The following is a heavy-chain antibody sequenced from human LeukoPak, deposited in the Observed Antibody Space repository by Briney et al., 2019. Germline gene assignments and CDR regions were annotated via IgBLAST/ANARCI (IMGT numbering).Heavy chain of an antibody. CDR2: IYYSGST. D-gene: IGHD4-11*01. V-gene: IGHV4-30-4*08. Sequence: SETLSLTCTVSGGSISSGDYYWSWIRQPPGKGLEWIGYIYYSGSTYYNPSLKSRVTISVDTSKNQFSLKLSSVTAADTAVYYCAREGAVTTSVDWFDPWGQGTLVTVSS. CDR3: AREGAVTTSVDWFDP. J-gene: IGHJ5*02. CDR1: GGSISSGDYY.